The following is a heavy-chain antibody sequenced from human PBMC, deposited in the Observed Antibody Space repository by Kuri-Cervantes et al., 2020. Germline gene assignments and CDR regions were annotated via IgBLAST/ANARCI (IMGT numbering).Heavy chain of an antibody. CDR1: GGTFSSYA. Sequence: SVKVSCKASGGTFSSYAISWMRQAPGQGLEWMGGIIPIFGTANYAQKFQGRVTITTDESTSTAYMELSSLRSEDTAVYYCAAVKATGYAFDIWGQGTMVTVSS. CDR2: IIPIFGTA. J-gene: IGHJ3*02. V-gene: IGHV1-69*05. D-gene: IGHD5-24*01. CDR3: AAVKATGYAFDI.